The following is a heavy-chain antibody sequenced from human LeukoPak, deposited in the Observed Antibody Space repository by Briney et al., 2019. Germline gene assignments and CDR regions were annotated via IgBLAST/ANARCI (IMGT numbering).Heavy chain of an antibody. V-gene: IGHV3-30*04. CDR1: GFTFSSYA. CDR3: AGEQLFTHEFDP. Sequence: GGSLRLSCAASGFTFSSYAMHWVRQAPGKGLEWVAVISYDGSNKYYADSVKGRFTISRDNSKNTLYLQMNSLRAEDTAVYYCAGEQLFTHEFDPWGQGTLVTVSS. D-gene: IGHD3-10*01. J-gene: IGHJ5*02. CDR2: ISYDGSNK.